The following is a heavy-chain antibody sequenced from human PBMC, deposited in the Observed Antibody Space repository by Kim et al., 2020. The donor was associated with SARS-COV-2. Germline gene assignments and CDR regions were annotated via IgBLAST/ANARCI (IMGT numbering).Heavy chain of an antibody. D-gene: IGHD3-10*01. V-gene: IGHV1-46*01. J-gene: IGHJ4*02. Sequence: QQLQGRVTVTRDTATSTVYMELSSLRSEDTAVYYCARGVHGSGRGCADYWGQGTLVTVSS. CDR3: ARGVHGSGRGCADY.